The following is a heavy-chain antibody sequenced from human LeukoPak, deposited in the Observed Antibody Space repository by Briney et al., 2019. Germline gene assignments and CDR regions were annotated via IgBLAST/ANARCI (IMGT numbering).Heavy chain of an antibody. CDR1: GFTFSNFA. CDR3: AKDLTIFGVVITPMDY. V-gene: IGHV3-30*18. J-gene: IGHJ4*02. D-gene: IGHD3-3*01. CDR2: ISYDGSNK. Sequence: GGSLRLSCAASGFTFSNFAMSWVRQAPGKGLEWVAVISYDGSNKYYADSVKGRFTISRDNSKNTLYLQMNSLRAEDTAVYYCAKDLTIFGVVITPMDYWGQGTLVTVSS.